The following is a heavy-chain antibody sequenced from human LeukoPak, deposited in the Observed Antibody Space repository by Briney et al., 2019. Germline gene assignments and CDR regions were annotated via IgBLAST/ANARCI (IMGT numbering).Heavy chain of an antibody. V-gene: IGHV3-66*02. CDR3: ARGSSLAAAARGFDY. Sequence: PGGSLRLSCAASGFTVSTNYMGWVRQAPGKGLDWVSVIYSGGGAYYADSVKDRFTIFRDTSKNTLYLQMNNLRPEDTVVYYCARGSSLAAAARGFDYWGQGTLVTVSS. CDR1: GFTVSTNY. D-gene: IGHD6-25*01. CDR2: IYSGGGA. J-gene: IGHJ4*02.